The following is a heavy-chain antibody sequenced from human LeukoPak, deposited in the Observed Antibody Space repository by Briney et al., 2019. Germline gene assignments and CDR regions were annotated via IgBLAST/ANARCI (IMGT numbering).Heavy chain of an antibody. D-gene: IGHD2-15*01. CDR3: ARDMRGYCGGGSCRYSALDY. CDR2: ISYDGSNK. J-gene: IGHJ4*02. CDR1: GFTFSSYA. V-gene: IGHV3-30-3*01. Sequence: GGSLRLSCAASGFTFSSYAMHWVRQAPGKGLEWVAVISYDGSNKYYADSVKGRFTISRDNSKNTLYLQMNSLRAEDTAVYYCARDMRGYCGGGSCRYSALDYWGQGTLVTVSS.